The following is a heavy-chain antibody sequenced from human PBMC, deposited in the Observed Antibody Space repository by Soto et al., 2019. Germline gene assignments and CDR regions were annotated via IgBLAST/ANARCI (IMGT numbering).Heavy chain of an antibody. CDR2: TYYRSKWYN. Sequence: SQTLSLTCAISGDSVSGNSAACNWIRQSPSRGLEWLGRTYYRSKWYNDYSVSVKSRITVTPDTSKNQSSLHLKSVTPEDTAVYYCARDFPYYESSDSYFEYWGQGALVTVSS. D-gene: IGHD3-16*01. V-gene: IGHV6-1*01. CDR1: GDSVSGNSAA. J-gene: IGHJ4*02. CDR3: ARDFPYYESSDSYFEY.